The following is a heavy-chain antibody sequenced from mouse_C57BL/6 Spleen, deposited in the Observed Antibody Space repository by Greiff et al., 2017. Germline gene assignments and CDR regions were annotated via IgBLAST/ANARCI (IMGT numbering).Heavy chain of an antibody. J-gene: IGHJ3*01. Sequence: DVKLVESGGGLVKPGGSLKLSCAASGFTFSDYGMHWVHQAPEKGLEWVAYISSGSSTIYYADTVKGRFTISRDNAKNTLFLQMTSLRSEDTAMYYCARNYDYGWFAYWGQGTLVTVSA. D-gene: IGHD2-4*01. CDR3: ARNYDYGWFAY. CDR2: ISSGSSTI. V-gene: IGHV5-17*01. CDR1: GFTFSDYG.